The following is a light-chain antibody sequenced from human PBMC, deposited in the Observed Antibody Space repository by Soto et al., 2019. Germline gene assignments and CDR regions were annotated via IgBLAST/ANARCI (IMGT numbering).Light chain of an antibody. CDR1: SSNIGINT. V-gene: IGLV1-44*01. J-gene: IGLJ1*01. Sequence: PPSASGTPGQRLTISCSGSSSNIGINTVSWYQQLPGTAPKLLIYNNNQRPSGVPDRFSGSKSGTSASLAISGPQSEDEADYSCAAWDDSLNGLYVFGTGTKVTVL. CDR3: AAWDDSLNGLYV. CDR2: NNN.